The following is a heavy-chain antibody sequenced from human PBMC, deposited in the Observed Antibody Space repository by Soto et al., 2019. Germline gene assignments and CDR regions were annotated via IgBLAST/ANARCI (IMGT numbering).Heavy chain of an antibody. CDR1: GFTFSSNW. CDR3: AREIVVARGASYFDD. D-gene: IGHD2-2*01. Sequence: EVQLVESGGNLVQPGGSLRLSCVGSGFTFSSNWMTWVRQAPGKGLEWVGNIRQDGSEKNYVDSVKGRFTISRDNAKNGVYEQRNSRRAEDTAVYYCAREIVVARGASYFDDWGPGTLVTVSS. V-gene: IGHV3-7*04. J-gene: IGHJ4*02. CDR2: IRQDGSEK.